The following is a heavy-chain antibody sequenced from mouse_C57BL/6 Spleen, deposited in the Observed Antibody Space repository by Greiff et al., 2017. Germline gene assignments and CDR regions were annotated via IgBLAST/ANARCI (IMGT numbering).Heavy chain of an antibody. V-gene: IGHV1-9*01. J-gene: IGHJ4*01. Sequence: QVQLQQSGAELMKPGASVKLSCKATGYTFTGYWIEWVKQRPGHGLEWIGEILPGSGSTNDNEKFKGKATFTADTSSNTAYMQLSSLTTEDSAIYYCARGVLYDYDVMDYWGQGTSVTVSS. CDR1: GYTFTGYW. D-gene: IGHD2-4*01. CDR3: ARGVLYDYDVMDY. CDR2: ILPGSGST.